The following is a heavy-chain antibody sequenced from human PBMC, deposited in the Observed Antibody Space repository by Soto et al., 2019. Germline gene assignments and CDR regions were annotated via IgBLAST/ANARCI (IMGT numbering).Heavy chain of an antibody. Sequence: EVQLVESGGGSVQPGESLRLSCAASGFSFRDYDMHWVRQRKGKGLEWVSALGAARDPYYVGSVKGRFSVSRDNAQNSLFLQMNNLRVDDTAVYFCARAYLGRLPRRADYYYAMDVWXRG. V-gene: IGHV3-13*05. J-gene: IGHJ6*02. CDR2: LGAARDP. D-gene: IGHD1-26*01. CDR3: ARAYLGRLPRRADYYYAMDV. CDR1: GFSFRDYD.